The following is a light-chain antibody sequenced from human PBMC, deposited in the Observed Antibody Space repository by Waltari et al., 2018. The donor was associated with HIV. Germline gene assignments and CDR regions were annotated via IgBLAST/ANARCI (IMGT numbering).Light chain of an antibody. CDR1: ALPKQY. CDR2: KDT. CDR3: QSADSSGTWV. Sequence: SSELTPPPSVSVSPGQPARIPCSGDALPKQYAYWYHQKPGQAPGLVIYKDTERPPGIPERFSGSSSGTTVTLTISGVQAEDEADYYCQSADSSGTWVFGGGTKLTVL. V-gene: IGLV3-25*03. J-gene: IGLJ3*02.